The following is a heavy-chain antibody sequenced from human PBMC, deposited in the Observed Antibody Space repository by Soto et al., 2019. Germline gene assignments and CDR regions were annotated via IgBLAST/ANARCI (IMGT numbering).Heavy chain of an antibody. V-gene: IGHV3-23*01. J-gene: IGHJ4*02. Sequence: GGSLRLSCPASGFSFSTYSMAWVRQAPGKGPEWVSGLSHGGAYTFYADSVKGRFTISVDISQNTVYLQMNSLRTEDTAVYYCAKWSGYGDAWGQGTLVTVSS. CDR1: GFSFSTYS. CDR3: AKWSGYGDA. D-gene: IGHD4-17*01. CDR2: LSHGGAYT.